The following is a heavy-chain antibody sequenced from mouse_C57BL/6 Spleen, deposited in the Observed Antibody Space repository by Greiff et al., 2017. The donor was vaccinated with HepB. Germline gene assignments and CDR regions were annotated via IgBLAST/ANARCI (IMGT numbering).Heavy chain of an antibody. V-gene: IGHV1-81*01. CDR1: GYTFTSYG. J-gene: IGHJ4*01. CDR2: IYPRSGNT. Sequence: QVQLQQSGAELARPGASVKLSCKASGYTFTSYGISWVKQRTGQGLEWIGEIYPRSGNTYYNEKFKGKATLTADKSSSTAYMELRSLTSEDSAVYFCARLGTTVVEDYAMDYWGQGTSVTVSS. CDR3: ARLGTTVVEDYAMDY. D-gene: IGHD1-1*01.